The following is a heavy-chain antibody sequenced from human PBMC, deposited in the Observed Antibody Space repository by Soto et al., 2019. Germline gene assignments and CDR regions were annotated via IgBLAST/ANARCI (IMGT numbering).Heavy chain of an antibody. V-gene: IGHV1-46*01. D-gene: IGHD4-4*01. CDR2: INPSGGST. J-gene: IGHJ6*02. CDR3: ARDLSPSAVYYYYGMDV. CDR1: GYTFTSYY. Sequence: QVQLVQSGAEVKKPGASVKVSCKASGYTFTSYYMHWVRQAPGQELEWMGIINPSGGSTSYAQKFQGRFTMTRDTSMSPVYMELSSLRSDDTAVYYCARDLSPSAVYYYYGMDVWGQRTTVTVSS.